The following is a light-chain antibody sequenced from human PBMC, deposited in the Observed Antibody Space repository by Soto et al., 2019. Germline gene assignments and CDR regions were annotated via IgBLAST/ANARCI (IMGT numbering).Light chain of an antibody. J-gene: IGKJ1*01. CDR3: QQYNNWLTWT. CDR1: ESISSN. V-gene: IGKV3-15*01. Sequence: EIVMTQSPATLSVSPGEGATLSCRASESISSNLAWYQQKAGQAPRLLIYGASTRATGIPARFSGSGSGREFTLTISSLQSEDFAVYYCQQYNNWLTWTFGQGTKVDI. CDR2: GAS.